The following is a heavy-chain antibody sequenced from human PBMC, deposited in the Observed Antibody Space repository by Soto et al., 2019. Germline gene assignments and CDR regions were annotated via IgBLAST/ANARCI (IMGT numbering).Heavy chain of an antibody. CDR1: GFTFRNYA. J-gene: IGHJ4*02. V-gene: IGHV3-23*01. CDR3: AKMGGSGLNYYFDQ. CDR2: ISGSGVGT. Sequence: GGSLRLSCAASGFTFRNYAMNWVRQAPGKGLEWVSGISGSGVGTYDADSVKGRFTISRDNSKNTLYLQMNSLRAEDTAVYYCAKMGGSGLNYYFDQWGQGTLVTVSS. D-gene: IGHD3-10*01.